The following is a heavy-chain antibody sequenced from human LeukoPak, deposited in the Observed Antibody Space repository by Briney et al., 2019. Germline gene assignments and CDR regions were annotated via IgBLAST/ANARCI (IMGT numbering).Heavy chain of an antibody. CDR3: ATVLNAYFFNY. D-gene: IGHD4-23*01. CDR2: ISYSGST. V-gene: IGHV4-39*01. CDR1: GDSISSSSYY. Sequence: SETLSLTCTVSGDSISSSSYYWGWIRPPPEKALELMGSISYSGSTFYNPSLKSRVTISVDTSKNQFSLKLTSVTAADTAVYYCATVLNAYFFNYWGNGTLVTVSS. J-gene: IGHJ4*01.